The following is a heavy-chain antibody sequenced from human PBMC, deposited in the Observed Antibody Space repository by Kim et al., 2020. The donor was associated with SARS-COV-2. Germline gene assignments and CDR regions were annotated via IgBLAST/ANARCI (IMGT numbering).Heavy chain of an antibody. CDR3: ARLPTNHLRTYYYDSSGYCDY. CDR2: IYYSGST. CDR1: GGSISSSSYY. J-gene: IGHJ4*02. D-gene: IGHD3-22*01. Sequence: SETLSLTCTVSGGSISSSSYYWGWIRQPPGKGLEWIGSIYYSGSTYYNPSLKSRVTISVDTSKNQFSLKLSSVTAADTAVYYCARLPTNHLRTYYYDSSGYCDYWGQGTLVTVSS. V-gene: IGHV4-39*01.